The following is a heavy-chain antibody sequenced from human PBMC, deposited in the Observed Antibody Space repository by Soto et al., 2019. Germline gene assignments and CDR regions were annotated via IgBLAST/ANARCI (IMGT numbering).Heavy chain of an antibody. D-gene: IGHD6-19*01. CDR1: LGSINSYV. V-gene: IGHV4-59*01. CDR2: IYYSGTT. J-gene: IGHJ6*03. CDR3: ARAGADWAVAGTVYMDV. Sequence: SQTLSLTSTVTLGSINSYVWRCIRQPPGKGLEWIGHIYYSGTTHYHPSLTSRVTISVDTSTNQFSLKLSSVTAADPAVYYCARAGADWAVAGTVYMDVWGKGTPVTVSS.